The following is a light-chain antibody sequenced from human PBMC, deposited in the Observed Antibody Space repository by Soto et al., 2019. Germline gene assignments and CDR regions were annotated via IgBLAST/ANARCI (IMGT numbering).Light chain of an antibody. CDR3: QQYHNWPPRT. CDR2: GAS. Sequence: EIVMTQSPATLSVSPGERATLSCRASQSVSSNVAWYQQKPGQAPRLLIYGASTRATGIPARFSGSGSGTEFTLTISSLQSEDFAVYFCQQYHNWPPRTFGQGTKVEIK. V-gene: IGKV3-15*01. J-gene: IGKJ1*01. CDR1: QSVSSN.